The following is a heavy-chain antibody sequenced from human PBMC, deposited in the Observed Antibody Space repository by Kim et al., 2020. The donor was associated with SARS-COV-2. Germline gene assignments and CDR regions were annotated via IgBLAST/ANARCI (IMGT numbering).Heavy chain of an antibody. CDR2: IYHSGNT. J-gene: IGHJ3*02. D-gene: IGHD6-6*01. V-gene: IGHV4-39*01. CDR1: GGSISSSNYY. CDR3: ARTIAGRPEAFDI. Sequence: SETLSLTCTVSGGSISSSNYYWGWIRQPPGKGLEWIGYIYHSGNTYYNPSLKSRVTVSVDTSKNQFSLKLSSVTAADTAVYYCARTIAGRPEAFDIWGQGTMVTVSS.